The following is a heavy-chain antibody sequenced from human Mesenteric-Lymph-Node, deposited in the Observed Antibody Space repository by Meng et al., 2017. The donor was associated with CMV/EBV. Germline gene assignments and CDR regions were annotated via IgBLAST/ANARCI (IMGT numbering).Heavy chain of an antibody. J-gene: IGHJ4*02. CDR3: ARDRDGYNYADY. V-gene: IGHV4-31*03. D-gene: IGHD5-24*01. CDR1: GGSISSGGYY. Sequence: TVSGGSISSGGYYWSWIRQHPGKGLEWIGYIYYSGSTYYNPSLKSRVSISVDTSKNQFSLKLSSVTAADTAVYYCARDRDGYNYADYWGQGTLVTAPQ. CDR2: IYYSGST.